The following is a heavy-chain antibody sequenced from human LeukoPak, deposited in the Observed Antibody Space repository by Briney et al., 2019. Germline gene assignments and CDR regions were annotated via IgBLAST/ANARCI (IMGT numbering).Heavy chain of an antibody. J-gene: IGHJ4*02. CDR2: IYSGGST. CDR1: GFTVSSNY. D-gene: IGHD3-22*01. Sequence: PGGSLRLSCAASGFTVSSNYMSWVRQAPGKGLEWVSVIYSGGSTYYADSVKGRFTISRDNSKNTLYLQMNSLRAEDTAVYYCARDPNYYDSSGYSLPDYWGQGTLVSVSS. CDR3: ARDPNYYDSSGYSLPDY. V-gene: IGHV3-66*01.